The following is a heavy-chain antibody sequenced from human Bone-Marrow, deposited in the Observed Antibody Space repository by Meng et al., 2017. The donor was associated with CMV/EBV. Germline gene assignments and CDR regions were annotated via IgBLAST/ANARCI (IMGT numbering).Heavy chain of an antibody. CDR3: AGVPTGPVDFWSGHGGFAAFDI. CDR1: GFMFSTYA. V-gene: IGHV3-30*04. CDR2: FSYDGTNT. J-gene: IGHJ3*02. Sequence: GGSLRLPCPPSGFMFSTYAMPWVRQAPGKGLEWLAVFSYDGTNTYYADSVKGRFTISRDKSKNTLYLRMSSLRPEDTAGFYCAGVPTGPVDFWSGHGGFAAFDIWGRGTVVTVSS. D-gene: IGHD3-3*01.